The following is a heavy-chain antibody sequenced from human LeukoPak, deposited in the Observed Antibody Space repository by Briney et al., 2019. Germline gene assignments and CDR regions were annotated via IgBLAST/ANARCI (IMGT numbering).Heavy chain of an antibody. CDR2: IYYSGST. Sequence: SETLSLTCTVSGGSISSSSYYWGWIRQPPGKGLEWIGSIYYSGSTYYNPSLKSRVTISVDTSKNQFSLKLSSVTAADTAVYYCARKGGQYYDFWSGQNWFDPWGQGTLVTVSS. CDR3: ARKGGQYYDFWSGQNWFDP. V-gene: IGHV4-39*01. J-gene: IGHJ5*02. D-gene: IGHD3-3*01. CDR1: GGSISSSSYY.